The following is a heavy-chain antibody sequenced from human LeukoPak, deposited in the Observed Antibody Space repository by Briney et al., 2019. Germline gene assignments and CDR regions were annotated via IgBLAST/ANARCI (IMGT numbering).Heavy chain of an antibody. V-gene: IGHV4-4*02. D-gene: IGHD2-15*01. CDR1: GDSISNGNW. CDR2: IYHSGST. Sequence: PSETLSLTCAVSGDSISNGNWWSGVRPPPGKGREGIGEIYHSGSTNYNPSLKSRVTMSVDKSQNHFSLNLNSVTAADTAVYYCARLCSGGSCSSYFDYWGQGTLVTVSS. J-gene: IGHJ4*02. CDR3: ARLCSGGSCSSYFDY.